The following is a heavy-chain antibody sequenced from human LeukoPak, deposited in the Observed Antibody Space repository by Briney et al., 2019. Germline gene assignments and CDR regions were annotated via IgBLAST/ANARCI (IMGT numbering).Heavy chain of an antibody. V-gene: IGHV3-7*01. J-gene: IGHJ4*02. CDR1: GFTFSSYW. Sequence: GGSLRLSCAASGFTFSSYWMSWVRQAPGKGLECVANRKQGGSEKYYVDSVKGRFTISRDNAKNSVYLEMNSLRAEDTAAYYCARVAVVAAVDYWGQGTLVTVSS. D-gene: IGHD2-15*01. CDR2: RKQGGSEK. CDR3: ARVAVVAAVDY.